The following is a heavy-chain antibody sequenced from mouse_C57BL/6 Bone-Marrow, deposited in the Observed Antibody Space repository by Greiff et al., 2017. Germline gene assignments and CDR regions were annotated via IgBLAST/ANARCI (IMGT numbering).Heavy chain of an antibody. Sequence: EVQLVESGGGLVKPGGSLKLSCAASGFTFSDYGMHWVRQAPEKGLEWVSYISSGSSTIYYADTVKGRFTISRGNAKNTLFLQMTSLRSEDTAMYYCARPRVYWYFDVWGTGTTVTVSS. V-gene: IGHV5-17*01. CDR1: GFTFSDYG. CDR3: ARPRVYWYFDV. J-gene: IGHJ1*03. CDR2: ISSGSSTI.